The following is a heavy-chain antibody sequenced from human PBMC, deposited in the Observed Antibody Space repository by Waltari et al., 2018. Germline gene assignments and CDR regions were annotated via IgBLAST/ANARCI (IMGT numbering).Heavy chain of an antibody. D-gene: IGHD1-26*01. CDR2: INRNSGGT. Sequence: QVQLVQSGAEVKKPGASVKVSCKASGYTFTGYYIHWVRQAPGQGLAWMGRINRNSGGTNYAQKFQGRVTMTRDTSISTAYMELSRLRSDDTAVYYCAREGSGDSGSYYYYYGMDVWGQGTTVTVSS. CDR3: AREGSGDSGSYYYYYGMDV. J-gene: IGHJ6*02. V-gene: IGHV1-2*06. CDR1: GYTFTGYY.